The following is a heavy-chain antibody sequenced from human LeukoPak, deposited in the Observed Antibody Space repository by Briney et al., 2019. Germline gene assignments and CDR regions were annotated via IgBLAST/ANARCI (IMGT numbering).Heavy chain of an antibody. CDR2: IHYSGNT. J-gene: IGHJ4*02. D-gene: IGHD3-10*01. Sequence: SETLSLTCTVSGGSISNYYWSWIRQPPGKGLEWIGYIHYSGNTNYKSSLKSRVTISVDTSKNQFSLRLSSVTAADTAVYYCARGPREKLWTRMFDYWGQGTLVTVSS. CDR1: GGSISNYY. V-gene: IGHV4-59*01. CDR3: ARGPREKLWTRMFDY.